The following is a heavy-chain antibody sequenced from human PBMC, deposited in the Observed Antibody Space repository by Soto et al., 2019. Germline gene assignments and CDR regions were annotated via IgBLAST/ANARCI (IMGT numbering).Heavy chain of an antibody. J-gene: IGHJ4*02. D-gene: IGHD5-18*01. CDR2: IYYSGST. CDR3: ARAGYSYGYVGFFDY. V-gene: IGHV4-31*03. Sequence: QVQLQESGPGLVKPSQTLSLTCTVSGGSISSGGYYWSWIRQHPGKGLEWIGYIYYSGSTYYNPSLKSRVTISVDTSKHQFSLKLSSVTAADTAVYYCARAGYSYGYVGFFDYWGQGTLVTVSS. CDR1: GGSISSGGYY.